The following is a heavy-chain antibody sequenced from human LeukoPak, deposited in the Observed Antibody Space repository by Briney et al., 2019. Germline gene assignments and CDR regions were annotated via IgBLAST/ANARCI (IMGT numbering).Heavy chain of an antibody. CDR1: GYTFTSYD. D-gene: IGHD5-18*01. J-gene: IGHJ4*02. CDR2: MNPNSGNT. V-gene: IGHV1-8*01. Sequence: ASVKVSCKASGYTFTSYDINWVRQATGQGLEWMGWMNPNSGNTGYAQKFQGRVTMTRNTSISTAYMELSSLRSEDTAVYYCARVADTAMAPRVWLGYYFDYWGQGTLVTVSS. CDR3: ARVADTAMAPRVWLGYYFDY.